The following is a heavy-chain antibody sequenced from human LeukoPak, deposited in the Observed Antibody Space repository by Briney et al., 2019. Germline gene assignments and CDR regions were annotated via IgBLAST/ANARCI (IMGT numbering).Heavy chain of an antibody. CDR1: GFTVSSND. J-gene: IGHJ4*02. Sequence: PGGSLRLSCAASGFTVSSNDMSWVRQAPGKGLECISVIYSAGSIYYSDSVKGRFTISIDNSKNTLYLQMNSLRAEDTAVYYCARRAGAYTHPYDYWGQGTLVTVSS. V-gene: IGHV3-53*01. CDR2: IYSAGSI. CDR3: ARRAGAYTHPYDY. D-gene: IGHD3-16*01.